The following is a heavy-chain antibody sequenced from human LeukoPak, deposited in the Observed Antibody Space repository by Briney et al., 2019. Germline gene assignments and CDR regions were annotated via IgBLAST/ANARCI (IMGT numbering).Heavy chain of an antibody. CDR1: GYIFSSYG. D-gene: IGHD4-17*01. J-gene: IGHJ4*02. CDR2: ISAYNGNT. Sequence: GASVKVSCKASGYIFSSYGISWVRQAPGQGLEWMGWISAYNGNTNSAQKFQGRITMTTDTSTSTAYMEVRSLRSDDTAVYYCGRSTPTTVTTFDYWGQGTLVTVSS. CDR3: GRSTPTTVTTFDY. V-gene: IGHV1-18*04.